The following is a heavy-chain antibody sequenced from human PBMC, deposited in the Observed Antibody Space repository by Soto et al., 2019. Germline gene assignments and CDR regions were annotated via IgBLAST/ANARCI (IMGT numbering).Heavy chain of an antibody. V-gene: IGHV5-51*01. CDR3: ATHLDSSGYFSF. CDR1: GYNFFSYW. J-gene: IGHJ4*02. D-gene: IGHD3-22*01. Sequence: GESLKISCKASGYNFFSYWIGWVRQMPGKGLEWMGVIYPGDSDTRYSPSFEGQVTMSVDKSNTTAYLQWSSLKASDTAMYYCATHLDSSGYFSFWGQGTRVTVSS. CDR2: IYPGDSDT.